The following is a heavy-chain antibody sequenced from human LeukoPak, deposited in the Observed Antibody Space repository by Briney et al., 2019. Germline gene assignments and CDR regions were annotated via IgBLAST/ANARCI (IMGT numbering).Heavy chain of an antibody. CDR2: ITDNGGST. CDR1: GFTFSSSA. J-gene: IGHJ4*02. D-gene: IGHD1-26*01. V-gene: IGHV3-23*01. Sequence: SGGSLRLSCAASGFTFSSSAMSWVRQAPGKGPEWVSTITDNGGSTYLADSVKGRFTISRDNSKNTLHLQMDSLRTEDTAVYYCAKRNSGSYSRGFDSWGQGTLVTVSS. CDR3: AKRNSGSYSRGFDS.